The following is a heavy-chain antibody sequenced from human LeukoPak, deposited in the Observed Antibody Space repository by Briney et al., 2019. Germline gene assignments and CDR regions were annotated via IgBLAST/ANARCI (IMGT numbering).Heavy chain of an antibody. J-gene: IGHJ4*02. D-gene: IGHD6-13*01. Sequence: ASVKVSCKASGYTFTGYYMHWVRQAPGQGLEWMGWINPNSGGTNYAQKFQGRVTMTRDTSISTAYMELTRLKSDDTAVYYCVREWAIAAAGTFDYWGQGTLVTVSS. CDR1: GYTFTGYY. CDR3: VREWAIAAAGTFDY. V-gene: IGHV1-2*02. CDR2: INPNSGGT.